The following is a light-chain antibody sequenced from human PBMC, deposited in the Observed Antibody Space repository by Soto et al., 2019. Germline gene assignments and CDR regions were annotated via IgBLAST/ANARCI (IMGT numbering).Light chain of an antibody. CDR2: DAF. J-gene: IGKJ1*01. CDR3: QQYNNYSPKT. V-gene: IGKV1-5*01. Sequence: DIQMTQSPSTLSASVGDRVTITCRASQSIGNWLAWYQKKPGKAPKPLIYDAFHLESGVPSTISGSGYGTECTLTISNLQPDDFAPYYCQQYNNYSPKTFGQGTKVEIK. CDR1: QSIGNW.